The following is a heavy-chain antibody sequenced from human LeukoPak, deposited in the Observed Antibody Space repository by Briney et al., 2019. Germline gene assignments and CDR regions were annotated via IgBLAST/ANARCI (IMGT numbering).Heavy chain of an antibody. CDR2: IYYSGST. Sequence: SETLSLTCTVSGGSISSYYWSWTRQPPGKGLEWIGYIYYSGSTNYNPSLKSRVTISVDTSKNQFSLKLSSVTAADTAVYYCARVSAAGPYLYWFDPWGQGTLVTVSS. CDR1: GGSISSYY. D-gene: IGHD6-13*01. CDR3: ARVSAAGPYLYWFDP. J-gene: IGHJ5*02. V-gene: IGHV4-59*01.